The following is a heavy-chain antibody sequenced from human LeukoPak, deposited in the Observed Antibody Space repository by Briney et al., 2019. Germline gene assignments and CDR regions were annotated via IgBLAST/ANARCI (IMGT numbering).Heavy chain of an antibody. D-gene: IGHD3-3*01. CDR1: GFTFSSYE. CDR3: ARDYDFWSGYYIDY. CDR2: ISSSSSYI. J-gene: IGHJ4*02. V-gene: IGHV3-21*01. Sequence: GGSLRLSCAASGFTFSSYEMNWVRRAPGKGLEWVSSISSSSSYIYYADSVKGRFTISRDNAKNSLYLQMNSLRAEDTAVYYCARDYDFWSGYYIDYWGQGTLVTVSS.